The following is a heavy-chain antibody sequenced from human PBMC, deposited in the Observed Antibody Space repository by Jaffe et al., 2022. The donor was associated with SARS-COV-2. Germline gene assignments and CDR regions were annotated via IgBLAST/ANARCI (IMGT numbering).Heavy chain of an antibody. Sequence: QVQLQESGPGLVKPSETLSLTCTVSGGSVSSGSYYWTWIRQPPGKGLEWIGNIYYSGSSNYNASLKSRVTISVDTSKNQFSLKLNSVTAADTAVYYCARGGGYSAYDRYFDYWGQGTLVTVSS. CDR1: GGSVSSGSYY. D-gene: IGHD5-12*01. CDR3: ARGGGYSAYDRYFDY. V-gene: IGHV4-61*01. CDR2: IYYSGSS. J-gene: IGHJ4*02.